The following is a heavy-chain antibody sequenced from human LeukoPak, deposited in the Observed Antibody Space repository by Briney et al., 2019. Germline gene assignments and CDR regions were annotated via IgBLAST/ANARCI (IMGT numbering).Heavy chain of an antibody. CDR2: IYYSGST. D-gene: IGHD3-22*01. J-gene: IGHJ3*02. CDR3: ARHYPDYYDSSGDAFDI. CDR1: GGSISSSSYY. Sequence: PSETLSLTCTVSGGSISSSSYYWGWIRQPPGKGLEWIGSIYYSGSTCYNPSLKSRVTISVDTSKNQFSLKLSSVTAADTAVYYCARHYPDYYDSSGDAFDIWGQGTMVTVSS. V-gene: IGHV4-39*01.